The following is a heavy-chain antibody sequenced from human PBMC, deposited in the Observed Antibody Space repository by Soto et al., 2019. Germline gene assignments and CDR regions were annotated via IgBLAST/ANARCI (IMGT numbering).Heavy chain of an antibody. Sequence: EVQLVESGGGLVKPGGSLRLSCAASGFTFSSYSMNWVRQAPGKGLEWVSSISSSSSYIYYADSVKGRFTISRDNTKNSLYLQMNSLRAEDTAVYYCAGTYYYGSGSYWRWGQGTLVTVSS. CDR3: AGTYYYGSGSYWR. CDR1: GFTFSSYS. CDR2: ISSSSSYI. J-gene: IGHJ4*02. V-gene: IGHV3-21*01. D-gene: IGHD3-10*01.